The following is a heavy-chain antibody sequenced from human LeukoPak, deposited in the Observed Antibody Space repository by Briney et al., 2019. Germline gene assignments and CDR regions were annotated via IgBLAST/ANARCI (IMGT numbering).Heavy chain of an antibody. CDR3: ARDRLHYDSLTGYPAD. Sequence: GGSLRLSCAASGFTVSSNYMSWVRQAPGKGLEWVSVIYSGGSTYYADSVKGRFTISRDNSKNTLYLQMNSLRAEDTAVYYCARDRLHYDSLTGYPADWGQGTLVTVSS. J-gene: IGHJ4*02. V-gene: IGHV3-66*01. CDR1: GFTVSSNY. CDR2: IYSGGST. D-gene: IGHD3-9*01.